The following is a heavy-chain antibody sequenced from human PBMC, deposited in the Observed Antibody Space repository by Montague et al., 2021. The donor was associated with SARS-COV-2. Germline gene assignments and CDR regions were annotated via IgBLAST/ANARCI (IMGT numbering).Heavy chain of an antibody. D-gene: IGHD5-12*01. CDR1: GFTFSSYA. V-gene: IGHV3-30-3*01. CDR3: ARAPLPLLYPFDY. CDR2: ISYDGSNK. Sequence: SLRLSCAASGFTFSSYAMHWVRQAPGKGLEWVAVISYDGSNKYYADSVKGRFTISRDNSKNTLYLQMNSLRAEDTAVYYCARAPLPLLYPFDYWGQGTLVTVSS. J-gene: IGHJ4*02.